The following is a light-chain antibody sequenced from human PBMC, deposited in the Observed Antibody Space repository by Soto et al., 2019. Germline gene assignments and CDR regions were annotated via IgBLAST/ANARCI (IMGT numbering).Light chain of an antibody. J-gene: IGKJ2*01. CDR2: GAS. Sequence: EIVMTQSPATLSVSPGERATLSCRASQSVSSNLAWYQQKPGQAPRLLIYGASTRATGIPARFSGSGSGTEFTLTVHSLQSEDFAVYYCQQYTNWPYTFGQGTKLEIK. V-gene: IGKV3-15*01. CDR3: QQYTNWPYT. CDR1: QSVSSN.